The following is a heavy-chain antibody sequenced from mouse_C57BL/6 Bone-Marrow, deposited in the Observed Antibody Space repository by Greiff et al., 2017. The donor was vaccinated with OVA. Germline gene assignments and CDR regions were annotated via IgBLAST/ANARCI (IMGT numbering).Heavy chain of an antibody. CDR1: GYTFTSYW. Sequence: VQLQQSGAELVMPGASVKLSCKASGYTFTSYWMHWVKQRPGQGLEWIGEIDPSDSYTNYNQKFKGKSTLTVDKSSSTAYMQLSSLTSEDSAVYYCARGDGRVSDYWGQGTTLTVSS. J-gene: IGHJ2*01. CDR3: ARGDGRVSDY. CDR2: IDPSDSYT. V-gene: IGHV1-69*01.